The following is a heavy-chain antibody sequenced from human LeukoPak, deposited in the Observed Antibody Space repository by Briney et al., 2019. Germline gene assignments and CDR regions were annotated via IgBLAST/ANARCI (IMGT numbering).Heavy chain of an antibody. J-gene: IGHJ4*02. CDR1: GGSISSYY. D-gene: IGHD3-10*02. Sequence: SETLSLTCAVSGGSISSYYWSWIRQPPGKGLEWIGYIHFSGSTNYNPSFNNRVTISVDTSKNQFSLMLSAVTSADTAVYYCERGSGLFGELFWDDYFDYWGQGTMVTVSS. V-gene: IGHV4-59*01. CDR3: ERGSGLFGELFWDDYFDY. CDR2: IHFSGST.